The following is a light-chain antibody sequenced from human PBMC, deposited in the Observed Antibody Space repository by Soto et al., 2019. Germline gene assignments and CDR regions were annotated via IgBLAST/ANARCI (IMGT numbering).Light chain of an antibody. CDR1: QSVSSNS. V-gene: IGKV3-20*01. Sequence: EIVLTQSPGTLSLSPGERATLSCRAGQSVSSNSLAWYQQKPGQPPRLLIYGASNRATGIPDRFSGSGSGTDFTLTISRLEPEDFAVYYCQQYGSSPITFGQGTRLEIK. CDR2: GAS. J-gene: IGKJ5*01. CDR3: QQYGSSPIT.